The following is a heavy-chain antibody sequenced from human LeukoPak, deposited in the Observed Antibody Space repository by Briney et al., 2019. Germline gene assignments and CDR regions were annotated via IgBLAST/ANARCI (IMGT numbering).Heavy chain of an antibody. CDR3: ASEVGATGAYYYYGMDV. V-gene: IGHV1-18*01. Sequence: ASVKVSCKASGYTFTSYGISWVRQAPGQGLEWIGWISAYNGNTNYAQKLQGRVTMTTDTSTSTAYMELRSLRSDDTAVYYCASEVGATGAYYYYGMDVWGQGTTVTVSS. CDR1: GYTFTSYG. CDR2: ISAYNGNT. J-gene: IGHJ6*02. D-gene: IGHD1-26*01.